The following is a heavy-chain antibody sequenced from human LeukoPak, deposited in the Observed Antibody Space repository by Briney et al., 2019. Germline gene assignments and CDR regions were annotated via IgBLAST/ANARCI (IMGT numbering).Heavy chain of an antibody. D-gene: IGHD1-1*01. J-gene: IGHJ4*02. CDR1: GYSFTNYY. V-gene: IGHV1-2*02. CDR3: ARSERVKGIFDF. CDR2: LNPSTGGT. Sequence: GASVKVSCKASGYSFTNYYIHWVRQAPGQGLEWMGWLNPSTGGTDFAQKFQGRVTLTRDTSLTTVYMGLTRLSSHDTAVYYCARSERVKGIFDFWGQGTLVIVSS.